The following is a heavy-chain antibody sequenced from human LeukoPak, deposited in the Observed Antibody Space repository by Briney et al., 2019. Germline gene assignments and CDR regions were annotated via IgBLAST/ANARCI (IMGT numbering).Heavy chain of an antibody. CDR2: TWYDGNNK. D-gene: IGHD3-22*01. CDR1: GFTFSSYG. V-gene: IGHV3-33*01. J-gene: IGHJ4*02. CDR3: ARDLYYYDSSGLEFGY. Sequence: GRSLRLSCAASGFTFSSYGMHWVRQAPGKGLEWVAITWYDGNNKYYADSVKGRFTISRDNSKNTLYLQMNSLRAEDTAVYYCARDLYYYDSSGLEFGYWGQGTLVTVSS.